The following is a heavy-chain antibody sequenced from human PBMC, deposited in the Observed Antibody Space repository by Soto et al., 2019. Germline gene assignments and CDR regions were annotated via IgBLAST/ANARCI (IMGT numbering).Heavy chain of an antibody. D-gene: IGHD3-9*01. V-gene: IGHV4-30-2*01. J-gene: IGHJ4*02. Sequence: TSETLSLTCTVSGGSISSGGYSWSWIRQPPGKGLEWIGYIYHSGSTYYNPSLKSRVTISVDRSKNQFSLKLSSVTAADTAVYYCARGLGDILTGQLDYWGQGTLVTVSS. CDR2: IYHSGST. CDR3: ARGLGDILTGQLDY. CDR1: GGSISSGGYS.